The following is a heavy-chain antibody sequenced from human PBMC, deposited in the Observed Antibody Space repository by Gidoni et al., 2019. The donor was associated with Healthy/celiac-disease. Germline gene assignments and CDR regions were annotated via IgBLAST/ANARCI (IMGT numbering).Heavy chain of an antibody. V-gene: IGHV3-33*01. CDR2: IWYDGSNK. J-gene: IGHJ4*02. Sequence: QVQLVESGGGVVQPGRSLRLSCAASGFTFSSYGRHWVRQAPGTGLEWVAVIWYDGSNKYYADSVKGRFTISRDNSKNTLYLQMNSLRAEDTAVYYCARDRYSGYDGFDYWGQGTLVTVSS. CDR1: GFTFSSYG. CDR3: ARDRYSGYDGFDY. D-gene: IGHD5-12*01.